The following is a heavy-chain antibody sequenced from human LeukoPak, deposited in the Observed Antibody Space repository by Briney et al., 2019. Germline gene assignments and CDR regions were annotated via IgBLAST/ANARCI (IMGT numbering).Heavy chain of an antibody. D-gene: IGHD3-3*01. Sequence: SETLSLTCTVSGGSISSYYWSWIRQPPXKXLEWIGYIYYSGSTNYNPSLKSRVTISVDTSKNQFSLKLSSVTAADTAVYYCARKLAYYDFWSGYSYDAFDIWGQGTMVTVSS. CDR1: GGSISSYY. V-gene: IGHV4-59*01. CDR3: ARKLAYYDFWSGYSYDAFDI. J-gene: IGHJ3*02. CDR2: IYYSGST.